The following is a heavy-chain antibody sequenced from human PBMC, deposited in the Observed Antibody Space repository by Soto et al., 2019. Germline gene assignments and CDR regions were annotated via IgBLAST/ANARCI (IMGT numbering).Heavy chain of an antibody. CDR2: FDPEDGET. V-gene: IGHV1-24*01. CDR1: GSTLPELS. CDR3: ATNYYDSSGYYPYFDY. D-gene: IGHD3-22*01. Sequence: ASVKVSCKVSGSTLPELSMHWVRKAPGKGLEWMGGFDPEDGETIYAQKFQGRVTMTEDTSTDTAYMELSSLRSEDTAVYYCATNYYDSSGYYPYFDYWGQGTLVTVSS. J-gene: IGHJ4*02.